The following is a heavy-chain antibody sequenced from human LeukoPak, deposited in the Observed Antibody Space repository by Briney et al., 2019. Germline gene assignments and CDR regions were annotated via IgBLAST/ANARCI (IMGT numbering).Heavy chain of an antibody. J-gene: IGHJ4*02. CDR2: ISRNGGST. CDR3: ARGYCSSTSCYRYYFAY. V-gene: IGHV3-64*01. Sequence: EGSLRLSCAASGFTFSSYAMHWVRQAPGKGLEYVSSISRNGGSTYYANSVKGRFTISRANSKNTLYLQMGSLRADDMAVYYCARGYCSSTSCYRYYFAYWGQGTLVTVSS. D-gene: IGHD2-2*01. CDR1: GFTFSSYA.